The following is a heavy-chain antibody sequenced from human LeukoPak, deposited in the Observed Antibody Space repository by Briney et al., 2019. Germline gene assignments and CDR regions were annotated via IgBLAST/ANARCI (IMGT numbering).Heavy chain of an antibody. CDR1: GYTFTSYG. CDR3: ARDEPTYYDILTGYTAGAFDI. J-gene: IGHJ3*02. V-gene: IGHV1-18*01. D-gene: IGHD3-9*01. Sequence: ASVKVSCKASGYTFTSYGISWVRQAPGQGLEWMGWISAYNGNTNYAQKLQGRVTMTTDTSTSTAYMELRSLRSDDTAVYYCARDEPTYYDILTGYTAGAFDIWGQGTMVTVSS. CDR2: ISAYNGNT.